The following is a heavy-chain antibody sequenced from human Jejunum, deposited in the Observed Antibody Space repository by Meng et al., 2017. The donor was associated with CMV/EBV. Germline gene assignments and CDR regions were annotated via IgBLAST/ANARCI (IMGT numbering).Heavy chain of an antibody. J-gene: IGHJ4*02. V-gene: IGHV4-59*01. Sequence: SGGSHSSYYGSWVRQPPGKGLEWIGYIYYSGNTNYNSSLKSRVTISVDTSKNQFFLKLRSVTAADTAVYFCARDGVGSTGWFDLDYWGRGTLVTVSS. CDR2: IYYSGNT. CDR1: GGSHSSYY. D-gene: IGHD6-19*01. CDR3: ARDGVGSTGWFDLDY.